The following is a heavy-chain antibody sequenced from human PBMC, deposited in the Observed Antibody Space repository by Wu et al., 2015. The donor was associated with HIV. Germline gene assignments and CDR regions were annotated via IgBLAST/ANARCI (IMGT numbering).Heavy chain of an antibody. V-gene: IGHV1-69*04. CDR2: IIPLTGTS. CDR1: GGTFSNCA. Sequence: QVHLVQSGTEVKKPGSSVKVSCRTSGGTFSNCAITWVRQAPGQGLEWMGRIIPLTGTSNFAQNFQGRVTLSADKPTATIYMELSGLRSEDTAVYYCARGSIKXMTTASYYYYVMDVWGQGTTVTVSS. J-gene: IGHJ6*02. CDR3: ARGSIKXMTTASYYYYVMDV. D-gene: IGHD4-11*01.